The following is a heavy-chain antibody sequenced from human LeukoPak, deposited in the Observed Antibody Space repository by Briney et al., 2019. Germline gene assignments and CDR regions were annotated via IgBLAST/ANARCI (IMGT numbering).Heavy chain of an antibody. CDR2: ISYSGST. D-gene: IGHD6-19*01. CDR1: GGSISSYY. J-gene: IGHJ5*02. CDR3: ARNKAVTFNWFDP. V-gene: IGHV4-59*01. Sequence: SETLSLTCTVSGGSISSYYWSWIRQPPGKGLEWIGYISYSGSTNYNPSLKSRVAISVDTSKNQFSLKLSSVTAADTAVYYCARNKAVTFNWFDPWGQGTLLTVSS.